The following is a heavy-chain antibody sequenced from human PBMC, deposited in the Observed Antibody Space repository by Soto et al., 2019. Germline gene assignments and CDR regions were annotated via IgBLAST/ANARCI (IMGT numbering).Heavy chain of an antibody. CDR2: ISYDGSNK. CDR3: AKSSDTYYYDSSGYYAN. V-gene: IGHV3-30*18. J-gene: IGHJ4*02. D-gene: IGHD3-22*01. CDR1: GFTFSSYG. Sequence: QVQLVESGGGVVQPGRSLRLSCAASGFTFSSYGMHWVRQAPGKGLEWVAVISYDGSNKYCADSVKGRFTISRDNSKNTLYLQMNSLRAEDTAVYYCAKSSDTYYYDSSGYYANWGQGTLVTVSS.